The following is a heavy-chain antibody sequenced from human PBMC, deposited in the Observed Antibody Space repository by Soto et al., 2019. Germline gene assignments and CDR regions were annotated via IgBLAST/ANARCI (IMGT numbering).Heavy chain of an antibody. Sequence: GGSLRLSCAASGFTFSSYGMHWVRQAPGKGLEWVAVIWYDGSNKYYADSVKGRFTISRDNSKNTLYLEMNSLRAEDTAVYYCARHPYDILTGYYLGYFDYWGQGTLVTVSS. V-gene: IGHV3-33*01. CDR2: IWYDGSNK. J-gene: IGHJ4*02. D-gene: IGHD3-9*01. CDR3: ARHPYDILTGYYLGYFDY. CDR1: GFTFSSYG.